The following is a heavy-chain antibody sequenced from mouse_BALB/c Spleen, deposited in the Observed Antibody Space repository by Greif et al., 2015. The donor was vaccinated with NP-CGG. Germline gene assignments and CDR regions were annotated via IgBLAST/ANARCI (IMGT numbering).Heavy chain of an antibody. CDR1: GYTFTIYW. Sequence: VKLMESGAELVKPGAPVKRPCKASGYTFTIYWMNWVKQRPGRGPEWMGRIDLSESETHYNQKFKGKATLTVDKSSSPAYIQLSRLTSEDSAVYYCARDYGTHYYAMDYWGQGTSVTVSS. V-gene: IGHV1-69*02. CDR3: ARDYGTHYYAMDY. D-gene: IGHD1-1*01. J-gene: IGHJ4*01. CDR2: IDLSESET.